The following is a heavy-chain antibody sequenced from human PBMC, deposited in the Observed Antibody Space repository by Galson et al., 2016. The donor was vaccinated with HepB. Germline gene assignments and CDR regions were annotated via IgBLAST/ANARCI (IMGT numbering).Heavy chain of an antibody. Sequence: SLRLSCAASGFTFSSYAMSWVRQAPGKGPEWVASISGSGGSTYYADSVKGRFTISRDNSKNTLFLQMNSLRAEDTAVFYCAKESYSSSWYCYFDYWGQGTLVTVSS. V-gene: IGHV3-23*01. D-gene: IGHD6-13*01. CDR2: ISGSGGST. CDR3: AKESYSSSWYCYFDY. CDR1: GFTFSSYA. J-gene: IGHJ4*02.